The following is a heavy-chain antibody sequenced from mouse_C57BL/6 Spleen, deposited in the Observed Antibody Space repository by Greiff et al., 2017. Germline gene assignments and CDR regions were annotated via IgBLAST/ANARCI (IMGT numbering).Heavy chain of an antibody. J-gene: IGHJ3*01. Sequence: VQLQQSGAELVKPGASVKLSCKASGYTFTSYWMHWVKQRPGRGLEWIGSIDPNSGGTKYNEKFKGKATLTVDKPSSTAYMQLSSLASEDSAVYYCGREGYSDYSFADWGQGTLVTVSA. V-gene: IGHV1-72*01. D-gene: IGHD2-13*01. CDR2: IDPNSGGT. CDR3: GREGYSDYSFAD. CDR1: GYTFTSYW.